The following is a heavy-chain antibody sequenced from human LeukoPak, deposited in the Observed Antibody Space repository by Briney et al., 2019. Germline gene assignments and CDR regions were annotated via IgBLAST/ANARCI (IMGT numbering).Heavy chain of an antibody. Sequence: GGSLRLSCAASGFSVNSTYMNWVRQAPGKGLEWVSVIYSGGSTYFADSVKGRFTISRDDFKNTFYLQMNSLRAEDTAVYYCAKHSPLGATQAHYAFDVWGQGTMVTVSS. CDR3: AKHSPLGATQAHYAFDV. CDR2: IYSGGST. J-gene: IGHJ3*01. CDR1: GFSVNSTY. V-gene: IGHV3-53*01. D-gene: IGHD1-26*01.